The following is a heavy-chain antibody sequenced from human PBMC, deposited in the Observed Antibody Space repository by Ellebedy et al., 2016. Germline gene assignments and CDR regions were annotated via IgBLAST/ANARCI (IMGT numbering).Heavy chain of an antibody. Sequence: GGSLRLXXTASGLNFSTFFMSWVRQAPGKRLEWVSTISGGGDATYFADSVKGRFTISRDNSRNILYLHMNSLRVDDTAKYYCREGHYSDVWGQGTLVTVSS. J-gene: IGHJ1*01. CDR1: GLNFSTFF. V-gene: IGHV3-23*01. CDR2: ISGGGDAT. CDR3: REGHYSDV. D-gene: IGHD2-15*01.